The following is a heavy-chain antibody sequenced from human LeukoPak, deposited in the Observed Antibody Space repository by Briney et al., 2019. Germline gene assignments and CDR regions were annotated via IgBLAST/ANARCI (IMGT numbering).Heavy chain of an antibody. J-gene: IGHJ5*02. V-gene: IGHV4-38-2*02. CDR1: DYSISSGYGYY. Sequence: SETLSLTCTVSDYSISSGYGYYWGWIRQPPGKGLEWIGNIYHSGITYYNHFNSSLKSRVTISVDTSKNQFSLKLSSVTAADTAVYYCARGRKGVPAARHWFDPWGQGTLVTVSS. D-gene: IGHD2-2*01. CDR3: ARGRKGVPAARHWFDP. CDR2: IYHSGIT.